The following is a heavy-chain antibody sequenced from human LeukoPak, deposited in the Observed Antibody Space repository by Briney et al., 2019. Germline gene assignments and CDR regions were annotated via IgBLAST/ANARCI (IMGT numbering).Heavy chain of an antibody. V-gene: IGHV3-48*01. J-gene: IGHJ4*02. CDR1: GFTFSSYS. D-gene: IGHD3-10*01. CDR2: ISSGSSTI. CDR3: ARVAGGRGYYFDY. Sequence: GGSLRLSCAASGFTFSSYSMNWVRQAPGKGLEWVSYISSGSSTIYYADSVKGRFTISRDNAKNSLHPQMNSLRAEDTAVYYCARVAGGRGYYFDYWGQGTLVTVSS.